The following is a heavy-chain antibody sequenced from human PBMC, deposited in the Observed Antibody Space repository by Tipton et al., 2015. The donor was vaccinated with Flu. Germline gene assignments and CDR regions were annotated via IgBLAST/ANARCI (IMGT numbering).Heavy chain of an antibody. CDR1: GGSISSSSYY. Sequence: TLSLTCTVSGGSISSSSYYWGWIRQPPGKGPEWIGSIYFSGNTYYNPSLKSRVTISVDTSKNQFSLKVSSVTAADTAVYYCARGPRGDTAMVSLGYWGPGILVTVSS. V-gene: IGHV4-39*07. CDR2: IYFSGNT. J-gene: IGHJ4*01. D-gene: IGHD5-18*01. CDR3: ARGPRGDTAMVSLGY.